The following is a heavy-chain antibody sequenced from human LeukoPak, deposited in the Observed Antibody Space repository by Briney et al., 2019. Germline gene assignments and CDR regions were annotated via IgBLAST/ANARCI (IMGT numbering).Heavy chain of an antibody. J-gene: IGHJ4*02. D-gene: IGHD6-13*01. CDR1: GGSISSGTYY. V-gene: IGHV4-39*01. CDR2: IYYSGST. Sequence: YPSETLSLTCIVSGGSISSGTYYWGWIRQPPGKGLEWIGSIYYSGSTYYNPSLKSRVTISVDTSKSQSSLNLSSVTAADTAVYYCARRAASAGYFDYWGQGTLVTVSS. CDR3: ARRAASAGYFDY.